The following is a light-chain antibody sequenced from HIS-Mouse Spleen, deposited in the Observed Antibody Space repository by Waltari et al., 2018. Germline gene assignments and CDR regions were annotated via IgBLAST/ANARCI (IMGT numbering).Light chain of an antibody. J-gene: IGLJ2*01. Sequence: QSALTQPASVSGSPGPSITISCTGTSSYVGGYNYVSWYQQHPGKAPKLMIYDVSNRPSGVSNRFSGSKSGNTASLTISGLQAEDEADYYCSSYTSSSPLFGGGTKLTVL. CDR3: SSYTSSSPL. CDR2: DVS. CDR1: SSYVGGYNY. V-gene: IGLV2-14*03.